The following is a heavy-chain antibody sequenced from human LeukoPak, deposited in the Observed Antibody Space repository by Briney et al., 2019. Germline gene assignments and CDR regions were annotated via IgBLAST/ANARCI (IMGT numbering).Heavy chain of an antibody. D-gene: IGHD3-22*01. CDR3: ARGVSGPHYYDSSGYFL. Sequence: SETLSLTCTVSGGSISSSSYYWGWIREPPGKGLEGIGSIYYSGSTYYNPSLKSRVTISVDTSKNQFSLKLSSVTAADTAVYYCARGVSGPHYYDSSGYFLWGRGTLVTVSS. CDR1: GGSISSSSYY. V-gene: IGHV4-39*01. CDR2: IYYSGST. J-gene: IGHJ4*02.